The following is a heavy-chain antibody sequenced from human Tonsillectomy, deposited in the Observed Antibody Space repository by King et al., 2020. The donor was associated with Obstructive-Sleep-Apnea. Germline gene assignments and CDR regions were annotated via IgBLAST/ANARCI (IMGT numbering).Heavy chain of an antibody. CDR3: ARLDCSSTSCYAVGFDY. CDR2: IYYSGST. Sequence: QLQESGPGLVKPSQTLSLTCTVSGGSISSDDYYWNWIRQPPGKGLEWIGYIYYSGSTYYNPSLKSRITISVDTSKNQFSLKLRSVTAADTAVYYCARLDCSSTSCYAVGFDYWGQGTLVTVSS. V-gene: IGHV4-30-4*01. J-gene: IGHJ4*02. CDR1: GGSISSDDYY. D-gene: IGHD2-2*01.